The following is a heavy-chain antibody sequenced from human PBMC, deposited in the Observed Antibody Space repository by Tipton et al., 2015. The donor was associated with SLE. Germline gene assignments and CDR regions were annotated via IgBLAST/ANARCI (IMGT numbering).Heavy chain of an antibody. CDR1: GGSSSNYY. Sequence: TLSLTCTVSGGSSSNYYWGWIRQPAGKGLEWIGRIYTGGNTKYNPSLESRVTLSVDASKDQFSLKLTSLTAADTAVYYCARTYYHFDYWGQGTLVTVSS. CDR2: IYTGGNT. J-gene: IGHJ4*02. V-gene: IGHV4-4*07. CDR3: ARTYYHFDY. D-gene: IGHD3-22*01.